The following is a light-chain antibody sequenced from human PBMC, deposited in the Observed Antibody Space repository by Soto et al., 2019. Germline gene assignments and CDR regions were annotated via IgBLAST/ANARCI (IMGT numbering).Light chain of an antibody. J-gene: IGLJ1*01. CDR1: SSDVGAFNY. V-gene: IGLV2-14*03. Sequence: QSALTQPASVSGSPGQSITISCTGTSSDVGAFNYVSWYQQHPGKAPKLLIYDVSDRPSGVSNRFSGSKSGNTASLTISGLQSEDEADYYCCSYAGSSTQSYVFGSGTKVTVL. CDR3: CSYAGSSTQSYV. CDR2: DVS.